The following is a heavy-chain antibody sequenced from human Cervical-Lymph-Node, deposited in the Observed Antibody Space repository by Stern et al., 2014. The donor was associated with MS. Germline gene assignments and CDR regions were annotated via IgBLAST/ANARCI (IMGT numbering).Heavy chain of an antibody. J-gene: IGHJ5*02. CDR2: IKEDGSET. V-gene: IGHV3-7*01. CDR3: ARGSDT. CDR1: GFTFSSYW. D-gene: IGHD2-15*01. Sequence: EVQLVESGGGLVQPGVSLRLSCAASGFTFSSYWMNWVRQAPGKGLDGVANIKEDGSETYYVDSVKGRLTISRDNAKNSLYLQMNSLRAEDTAVYYCARGSDTWGQGTLVTVSS.